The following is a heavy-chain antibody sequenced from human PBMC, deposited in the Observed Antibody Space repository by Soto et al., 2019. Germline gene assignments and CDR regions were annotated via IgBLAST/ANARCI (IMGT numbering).Heavy chain of an antibody. CDR1: GGSFSGYY. J-gene: IGHJ6*03. CDR3: ARGYPELRSYYMDG. CDR2: INHSGST. Sequence: SETLSLTCAVYGGSFSGYYWSWIRQPPGKGLEWIGEINHSGSTNYNPSLKSRVTISVDTSKNQFSLKLSSVTAADTAVYYCARGYPELRSYYMDGWGKGTTVTVSS. V-gene: IGHV4-34*01. D-gene: IGHD1-26*01.